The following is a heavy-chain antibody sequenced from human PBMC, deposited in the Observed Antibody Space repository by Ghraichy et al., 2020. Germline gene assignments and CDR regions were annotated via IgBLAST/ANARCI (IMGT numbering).Heavy chain of an antibody. Sequence: ASVKVSCKASGYTFTSYAMHWVRQAPGQRLEWMGWINAGNGNTKYSQKFQGRVTITRDTSASTAYMELSSLRSEDTAVYYCARDLPYGDRGKTHAFDIWGQGTIVPVSS. V-gene: IGHV1-3*01. D-gene: IGHD4-17*01. CDR1: GYTFTSYA. CDR2: INAGNGNT. J-gene: IGHJ3*02. CDR3: ARDLPYGDRGKTHAFDI.